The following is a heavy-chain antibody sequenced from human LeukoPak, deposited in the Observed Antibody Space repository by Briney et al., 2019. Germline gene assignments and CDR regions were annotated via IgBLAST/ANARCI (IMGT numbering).Heavy chain of an antibody. CDR3: ARQKDGSGSYYRKRWFDP. CDR2: INHSGST. D-gene: IGHD3-10*01. J-gene: IGHJ5*02. Sequence: SETLSLTCAVYGGSFSGYYWSWIRQPPGKGLEWIGEINHSGSTNYNPSLKSRVTISVDTSKNQFSLKLSSVTAADTAVYYCARQKDGSGSYYRKRWFDPWGQGTLVTVSS. CDR1: GGSFSGYY. V-gene: IGHV4-34*01.